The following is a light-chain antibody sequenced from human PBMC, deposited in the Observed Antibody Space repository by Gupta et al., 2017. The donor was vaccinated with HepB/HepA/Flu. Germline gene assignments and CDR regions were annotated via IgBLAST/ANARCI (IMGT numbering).Light chain of an antibody. CDR2: RTD. J-gene: IGLJ1*01. Sequence: QAGLTQPPSVSKGLGQTAPLTCTGDSNNVGNEGAVWLQQHQGQPPKLLSYRTDNRPSGISERFSASRSGNTAYLTITELQPEDEADYFCSSWDSSLSAHVFGTGTKVSVL. CDR3: SSWDSSLSAHV. V-gene: IGLV10-54*04. CDR1: SNNVGNEG.